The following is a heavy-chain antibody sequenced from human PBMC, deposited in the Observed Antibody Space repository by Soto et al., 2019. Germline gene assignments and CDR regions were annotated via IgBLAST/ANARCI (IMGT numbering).Heavy chain of an antibody. J-gene: IGHJ2*01. D-gene: IGHD2-15*01. V-gene: IGHV3-15*01. CDR2: IKSKTDGGTT. CDR1: GFTFSNAW. CDR3: TTELPPYCSGGSCYSGRDWYFDL. Sequence: EVQLVESGGGLVKPGGSLRLSCAASGFTFSNAWMSWVRQAPGKGLEWVGRIKSKTDGGTTDYAAPMKGRFTISRDDSKNTLYLQMNSLKTEDTAVYYCTTELPPYCSGGSCYSGRDWYFDLWGRGTLVTVSS.